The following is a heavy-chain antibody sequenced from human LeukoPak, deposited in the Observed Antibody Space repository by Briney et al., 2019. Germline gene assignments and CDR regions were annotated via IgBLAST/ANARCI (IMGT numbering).Heavy chain of an antibody. Sequence: GGSLRLSCAASGFTFSNYWMHWVRQAPGKGLVWVSRINSDGINTSYADSVKGRFTISRDNAKNTLNLQMNSLRAEDPAVYYCTRNSGWYGLSWGQGTLVTVSS. J-gene: IGHJ1*01. CDR2: INSDGINT. CDR1: GFTFSNYW. CDR3: TRNSGWYGLS. D-gene: IGHD6-19*01. V-gene: IGHV3-74*01.